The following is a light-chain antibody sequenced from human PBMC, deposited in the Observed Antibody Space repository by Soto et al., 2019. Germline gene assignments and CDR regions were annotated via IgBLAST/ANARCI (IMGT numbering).Light chain of an antibody. Sequence: DIQMTQSPSTLSASLGDSVTITCRASQRISTWLAWYQQKTGKAPRLLIYNASSLESGVPSRLSGSGSGTEFTLTISSLQPDDFASYYCQEYNSYSRTCGQGTKVDIK. CDR1: QRISTW. V-gene: IGKV1-5*01. J-gene: IGKJ1*01. CDR3: QEYNSYSRT. CDR2: NAS.